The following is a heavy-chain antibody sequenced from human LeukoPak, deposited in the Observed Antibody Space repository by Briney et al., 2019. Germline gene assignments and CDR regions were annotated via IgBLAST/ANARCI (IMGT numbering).Heavy chain of an antibody. CDR1: DVSICTYN. CDR3: ARDRGSDGSDQLEP. V-gene: IGHV4-4*07. D-gene: IGHD3-10*01. J-gene: IGHJ5*02. Sequence: PGTPCLTSTVYDVSICTYNWTWIRHPAVKVLQCIRRISGSGNTIYTPSLKSRVTMSLNMTNNHFSLKMSSVPAADTAVYYCARDRGSDGSDQLEPWGQGILVIVSS. CDR2: ISGSGNT.